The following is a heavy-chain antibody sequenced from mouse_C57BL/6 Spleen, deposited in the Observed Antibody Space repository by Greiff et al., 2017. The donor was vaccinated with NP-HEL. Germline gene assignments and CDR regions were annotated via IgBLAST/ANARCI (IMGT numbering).Heavy chain of an antibody. D-gene: IGHD2-3*01. V-gene: IGHV5-6*02. Sequence: EVMLVESGGDLVKPGGSLKLSCAASGFTFSSYGMSWVRQTPDKRLEWVATISSGGSYTYYPDSVKGRFTISRDNAKNTLYLQMSSLKSEDTAMYYCARHDKGSWFAYWGQGTLVTVSA. J-gene: IGHJ3*01. CDR3: ARHDKGSWFAY. CDR2: ISSGGSYT. CDR1: GFTFSSYG.